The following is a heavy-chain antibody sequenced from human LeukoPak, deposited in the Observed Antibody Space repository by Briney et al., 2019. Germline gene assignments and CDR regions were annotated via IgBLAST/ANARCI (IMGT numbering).Heavy chain of an antibody. Sequence: GGSLRLSCAASGFTFSDFTMNWVRQAPGKGLEWVSSITSISTYIYYADSVKGRFTVSRDNAKNSLYLQMNSLRAEDTAVYYCARNPPILRGFDYWGQGSLVTVSS. CDR2: ITSISTYI. CDR1: GFTFSDFT. CDR3: ARNPPILRGFDY. D-gene: IGHD4-17*01. J-gene: IGHJ4*02. V-gene: IGHV3-21*01.